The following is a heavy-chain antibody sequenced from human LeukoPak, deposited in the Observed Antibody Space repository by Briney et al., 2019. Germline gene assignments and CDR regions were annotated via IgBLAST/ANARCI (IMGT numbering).Heavy chain of an antibody. V-gene: IGHV4-59*08. Sequence: PSETLSLTCTVSGGSISSYYWSWIRQPPGKGLEWIGYIYYSGSTNYNPSLKSRVTISVDTSKNQFSLKLSSVTAADTAVYYCARLWRYAFDIWGQGTMVTVSS. CDR1: GGSISSYY. D-gene: IGHD1-1*01. CDR3: ARLWRYAFDI. J-gene: IGHJ3*02. CDR2: IYYSGST.